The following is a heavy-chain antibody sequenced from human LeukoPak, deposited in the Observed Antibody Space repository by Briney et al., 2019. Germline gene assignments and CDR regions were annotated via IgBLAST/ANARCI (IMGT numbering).Heavy chain of an antibody. CDR2: IYPGDSDA. Sequence: GASLKISCKGSGYSFTSYYIVWGRQLPGKGLEWMGIIYPGDSDARYSLSFQGQVTISADKSISTAYLQWSSLKASDTAMYYCARRRRFGGLYYFDYWGQGTLVTVSS. J-gene: IGHJ4*02. CDR3: ARRRRFGGLYYFDY. D-gene: IGHD3-10*01. V-gene: IGHV5-51*01. CDR1: GYSFTSYY.